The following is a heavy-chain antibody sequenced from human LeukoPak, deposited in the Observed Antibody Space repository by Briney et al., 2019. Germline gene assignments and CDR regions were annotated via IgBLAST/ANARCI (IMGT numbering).Heavy chain of an antibody. CDR2: IYYSGST. CDR1: GGSISSSSYY. V-gene: IGHV4-31*03. D-gene: IGHD5-24*01. Sequence: SETLSLTCTVSGGSISSSSYYWGWIRQHPGKGLEWIGYIYYSGSTYYNPSLKSRVTISVDTSKNQFSLKLSSVTAADTAVYYCARGVIRDGVQAHFDYWGQRTLVTVSS. J-gene: IGHJ4*02. CDR3: ARGVIRDGVQAHFDY.